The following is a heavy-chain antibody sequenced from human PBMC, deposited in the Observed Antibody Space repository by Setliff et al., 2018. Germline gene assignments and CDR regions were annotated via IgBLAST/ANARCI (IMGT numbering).Heavy chain of an antibody. CDR1: GGSIGSGDSS. Sequence: SETLSLTCTVSGGSIGSGDSSWSWIRQPPGKGLEWIGNMHHSGSVYYNPSLKSRVTISVDTSKNQFSLKLSSVTAADTAVYYCARHGYYDSSGYSNWFDPWGQGTLVTVSS. V-gene: IGHV4-30-2*03. D-gene: IGHD3-22*01. CDR2: MHHSGSV. J-gene: IGHJ5*02. CDR3: ARHGYYDSSGYSNWFDP.